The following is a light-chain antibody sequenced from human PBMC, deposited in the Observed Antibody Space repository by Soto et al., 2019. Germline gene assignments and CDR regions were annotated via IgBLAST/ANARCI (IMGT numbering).Light chain of an antibody. Sequence: EIVLTQSPATLSVSPGERATLSCRASQSVSGDLAWYHHKPGQAPRLLIYDASTRALDTPARFAGSESGTDFTLTISRLEPEDFAVYYCQQYHISPWTFGQGTKVDIK. V-gene: IGKV3-15*01. CDR3: QQYHISPWT. CDR1: QSVSGD. CDR2: DAS. J-gene: IGKJ1*01.